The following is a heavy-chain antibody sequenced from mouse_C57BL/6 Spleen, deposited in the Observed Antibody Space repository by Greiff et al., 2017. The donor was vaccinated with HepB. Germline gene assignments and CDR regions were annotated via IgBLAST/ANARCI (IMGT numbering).Heavy chain of an antibody. CDR2: IYPRDGST. CDR3: AREGDWDGYVDY. V-gene: IGHV1-78*01. J-gene: IGHJ2*01. Sequence: QVQLQQSDAELVKPGASVKISCKVSGYTLTDHTIHWMKQRPEQGLEWIGYIYPRDGSTKYNEKFKGKATLTAAKASSTAYMQLNSLTSEDSAVYFCAREGDWDGYVDYWGQGTTLTVSS. CDR1: GYTLTDHT. D-gene: IGHD4-1*01.